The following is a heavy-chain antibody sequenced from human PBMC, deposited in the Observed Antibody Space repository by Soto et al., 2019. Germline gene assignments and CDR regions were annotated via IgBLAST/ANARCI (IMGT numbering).Heavy chain of an antibody. Sequence: PGGSLRLSCATSGFTFSTYAMHWVRQAPGKGPEYVSAISSNGRSTYYANSVKGRFTISRDNSKNTLYLQMDSLRAEDMAVYYCARDRCTNGVCYAPSDYWGQGTLVTVSS. CDR2: ISSNGRST. V-gene: IGHV3-64*01. CDR1: GFTFSTYA. J-gene: IGHJ4*02. CDR3: ARDRCTNGVCYAPSDY. D-gene: IGHD2-8*01.